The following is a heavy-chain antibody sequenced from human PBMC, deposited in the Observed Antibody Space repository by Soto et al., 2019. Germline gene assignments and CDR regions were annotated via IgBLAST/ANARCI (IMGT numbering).Heavy chain of an antibody. CDR2: ISDSGVNT. CDR3: IKEARGHSDASL. D-gene: IGHD3-16*01. J-gene: IGHJ4*02. CDR1: GFLSSNYA. Sequence: EVQLLESGGGLVQPGGSLRLSCAASGFLSSNYAMGWVRQAPGTGLEWVSAISDSGVNTYYADSVKGRFTISRDNSKNALYLEMKSLRAGDTAVYYCIKEARGHSDASLWGQGTLVTVSS. V-gene: IGHV3-23*01.